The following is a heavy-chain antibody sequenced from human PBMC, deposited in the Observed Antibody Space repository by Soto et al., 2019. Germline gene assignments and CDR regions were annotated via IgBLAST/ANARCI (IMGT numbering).Heavy chain of an antibody. J-gene: IGHJ6*02. CDR2: IHPNTGGT. CDR3: ASDFRTRGWFRQAGNFAMDV. D-gene: IGHD6-19*01. Sequence: GSVKVSCKASGYPYTNSYMHWVRQAPGQGLEWMGWIHPNTGGTNYAQKFQGRVTMTRDTSVSTVYMELNRLTSDDTAIYFCASDFRTRGWFRQAGNFAMDVWGQGTTVTVSS. CDR1: GYPYTNSY. V-gene: IGHV1-2*02.